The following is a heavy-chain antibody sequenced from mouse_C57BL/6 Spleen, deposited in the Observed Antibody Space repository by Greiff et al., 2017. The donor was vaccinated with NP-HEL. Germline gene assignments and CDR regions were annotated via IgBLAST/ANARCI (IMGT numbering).Heavy chain of an antibody. V-gene: IGHV1-64*01. Sequence: VQLQQPGAELVKPGASVKLSCKASGYTFTSYWMHWVKQRPGQGLEWIGMIHPNSGSTNYNEKFKSKATLTVDKSSSTAYMQLSSLTSEDSAVYYCAREKAYYSNYDFDYWGQGTTLTVSS. J-gene: IGHJ2*01. D-gene: IGHD2-5*01. CDR2: IHPNSGST. CDR1: GYTFTSYW. CDR3: AREKAYYSNYDFDY.